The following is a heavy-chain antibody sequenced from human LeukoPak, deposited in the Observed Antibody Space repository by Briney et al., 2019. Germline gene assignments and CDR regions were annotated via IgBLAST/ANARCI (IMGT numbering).Heavy chain of an antibody. V-gene: IGHV1-8*01. CDR2: MNPNSGNT. CDR3: AKHGYSSGWPQVPSDY. D-gene: IGHD6-19*01. Sequence: GASVKVSCKASGYTFTSYDINWVRQATGQGLEWMGWMNPNSGNTGYAQKFQGRVTMTRNTSISTAYMELSSLRSEDTAVYYCAKHGYSSGWPQVPSDYWGQGTLVTVSS. CDR1: GYTFTSYD. J-gene: IGHJ4*02.